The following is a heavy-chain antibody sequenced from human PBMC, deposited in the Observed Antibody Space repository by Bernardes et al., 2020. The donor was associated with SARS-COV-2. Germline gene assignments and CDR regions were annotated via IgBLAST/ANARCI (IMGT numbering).Heavy chain of an antibody. D-gene: IGHD1-26*01. Sequence: GCSLRLSCAASGFTFIDYAMNWVRQAPGKGLEWVSSISGGGGRTYHADSVRGRFTISRDNSKNTLDLQMHSLRAEDTAIYFCAKDFSGNYHFYGMDVWGQGTTVTVSS. J-gene: IGHJ6*02. CDR3: AKDFSGNYHFYGMDV. CDR2: ISGGGGRT. CDR1: GFTFIDYA. V-gene: IGHV3-23*01.